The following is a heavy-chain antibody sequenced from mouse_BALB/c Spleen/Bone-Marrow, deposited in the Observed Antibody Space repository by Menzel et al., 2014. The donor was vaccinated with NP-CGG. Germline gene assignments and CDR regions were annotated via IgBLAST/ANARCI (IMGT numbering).Heavy chain of an antibody. CDR1: GFTFSDFN. D-gene: IGHD2-4*01. CDR3: ARDALFYDSLAC. Sequence: VMLVESGGGLVQPGGSLRLSCATSGFTFSDFNMDWVRQLPGKRLEWIAASKNKATDYTTEYSASVKGRLIVSRDTSQGILYLQMNALRAEDTAIYYCARDALFYDSLACGGQGTLVAVSA. CDR2: SKNKATDYTT. V-gene: IGHV7-1*02. J-gene: IGHJ3*01.